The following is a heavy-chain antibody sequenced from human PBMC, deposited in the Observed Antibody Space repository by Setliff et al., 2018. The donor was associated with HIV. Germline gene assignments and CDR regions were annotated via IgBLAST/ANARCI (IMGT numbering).Heavy chain of an antibody. J-gene: IGHJ4*02. CDR2: IFYSGNI. CDR1: GDSMSSSSYY. Sequence: PSETLSLTCTVSGDSMSSSSYYWGWIRQPPGKGLEWIGSIFYSGNIYYKPSLKSRVTISVDTSKNQFSLKLSSVTAADTAVYYCARPQYPGYYFDYWGQGTLVTVSS. CDR3: ARPQYPGYYFDY. V-gene: IGHV4-39*01. D-gene: IGHD2-2*01.